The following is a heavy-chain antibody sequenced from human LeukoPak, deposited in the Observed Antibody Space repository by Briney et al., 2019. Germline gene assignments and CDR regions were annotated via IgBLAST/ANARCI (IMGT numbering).Heavy chain of an antibody. CDR1: GLTFSSYA. J-gene: IGHJ6*04. CDR3: ARRLAVGTYGMEV. CDR2: IWYGGSNK. D-gene: IGHD6-13*01. V-gene: IGHV3-33*01. Sequence: GGSLRLSCAASGLTFSSYAMHWVRQAPGKGLERVAVIWYGGSNKYYAESVKGRFTISRDNFKNTLYLQMDSLRAEDTAVYYCARRLAVGTYGMEVWGKGTKVTVSS.